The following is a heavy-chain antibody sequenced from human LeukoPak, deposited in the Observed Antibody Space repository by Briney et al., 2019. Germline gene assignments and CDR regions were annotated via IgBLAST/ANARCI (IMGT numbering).Heavy chain of an antibody. V-gene: IGHV1-69*01. CDR2: IVPIFGTA. J-gene: IGHJ4*02. CDR1: GGTFSSYA. D-gene: IGHD3-10*01. CDR3: ATEVLIRGARPYYFDY. Sequence: ASVKVSCKASGGTFSSYAISWVRQAPGQGLEWMGGIVPIFGTANYAQKFQGRVTLTADESSSTAYMELSRLRSEDSALYFCATEVLIRGARPYYFDYWGQGTLVTVSS.